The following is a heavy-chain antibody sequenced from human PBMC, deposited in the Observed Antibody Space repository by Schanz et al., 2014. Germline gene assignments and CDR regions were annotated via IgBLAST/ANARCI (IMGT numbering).Heavy chain of an antibody. CDR1: GFTYSSYW. Sequence: EVQLVESGGGLVQPGGSLRLSCAASGFTYSSYWMHWVRQAPGKGLVWVSTIDTAGSYTSYVDSVKGRFTISRENSRDTVYLQMNTLRGEDTVVFSCARGGRGGSPGRVFDIWVQGTMVPASS. J-gene: IGHJ3*02. D-gene: IGHD5-12*01. CDR3: ARGGRGGSPGRVFDI. CDR2: IDTAGSYT. V-gene: IGHV3-74*01.